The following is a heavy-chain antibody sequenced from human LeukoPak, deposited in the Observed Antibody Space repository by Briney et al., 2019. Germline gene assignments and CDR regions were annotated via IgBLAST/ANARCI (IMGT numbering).Heavy chain of an antibody. CDR2: MNPNSGNT. CDR1: GGTFTSYD. Sequence: ASVKVSCKASGGTFTSYDINWVRQATGQGLEWMGWMNPNSGNTGYAQKFQGRVTITRNTSISTAYMELSSLRSDDTAVYYCARAGGDSSGYPDYWGQGTLVTVSS. D-gene: IGHD3-22*01. J-gene: IGHJ4*02. V-gene: IGHV1-8*03. CDR3: ARAGGDSSGYPDY.